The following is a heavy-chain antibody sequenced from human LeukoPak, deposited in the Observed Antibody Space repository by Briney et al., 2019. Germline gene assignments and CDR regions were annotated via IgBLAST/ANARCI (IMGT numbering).Heavy chain of an antibody. CDR1: GFTFSSYA. Sequence: QTGGSLRLSCAASGFTFSSYAMSWVRQAPGKGLVWVSRISGDGRNINYADSVRGRFTISRDNAKNTLYLQMNTLRVEDTAVYYCTRDLMDYDVSTGLHHYYMDVWGQGTTVTVSS. V-gene: IGHV3-74*01. CDR2: ISGDGRNI. CDR3: TRDLMDYDVSTGLHHYYMDV. D-gene: IGHD3-9*01. J-gene: IGHJ6*02.